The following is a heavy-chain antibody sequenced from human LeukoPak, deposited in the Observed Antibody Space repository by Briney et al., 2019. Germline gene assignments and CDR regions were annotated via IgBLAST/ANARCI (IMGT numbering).Heavy chain of an antibody. J-gene: IGHJ6*03. CDR3: ARFANYCSSTSCYYYYMDV. V-gene: IGHV1-8*03. D-gene: IGHD2-2*01. Sequence: ASVKVSCKASGYTFIGYYMYWMRQAPGQGLEWMGWINPDGGATNYAQKFQGRVTITRNTSISTAYMELSSLRSKDTAVYYCARFANYCSSTSCYYYYMDVWGKGTTVTVSS. CDR1: GYTFIGYY. CDR2: INPDGGAT.